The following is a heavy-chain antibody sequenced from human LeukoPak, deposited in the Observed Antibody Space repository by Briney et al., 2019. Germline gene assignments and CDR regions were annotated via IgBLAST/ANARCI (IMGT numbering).Heavy chain of an antibody. J-gene: IGHJ4*02. D-gene: IGHD3-22*01. CDR1: GFTFSRYA. CDR2: ITNNGRST. CDR3: ASTYSYDSSGYYPFDY. Sequence: GGSLRLSCSASGFTFSRYAMHWVRQPPGKGLEYVSAITNNGRSTYYADSVKGRFTISRDNSKNTLYLQMSSLRAEDTAVYYRASTYSYDSSGYYPFDYWGQGTLVTVPS. V-gene: IGHV3-64D*06.